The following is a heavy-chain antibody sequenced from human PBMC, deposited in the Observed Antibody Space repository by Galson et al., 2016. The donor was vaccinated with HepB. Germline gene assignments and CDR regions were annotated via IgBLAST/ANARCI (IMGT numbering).Heavy chain of an antibody. D-gene: IGHD4-23*01. CDR3: ARVFGADYGGIWYYDL. Sequence: SLRLSCAVSGFILTNYWMTWVRQAPGKGLEWVAIIKEDGSEKYYVGSVEGRFTISRDNPKNSVYLQMTSLRAEDTALYYCARVFGADYGGIWYYDLWGRGTLVTASS. J-gene: IGHJ2*01. V-gene: IGHV3-7*01. CDR1: GFILTNYW. CDR2: IKEDGSEK.